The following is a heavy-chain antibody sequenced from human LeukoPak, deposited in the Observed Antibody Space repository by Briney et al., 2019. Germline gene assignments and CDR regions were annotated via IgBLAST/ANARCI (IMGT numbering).Heavy chain of an antibody. CDR3: AKDWSWGSDY. CDR1: GFTFSSYE. Sequence: GGSLRLSCAASGFTFSSYEMNWLRQAPGKGLEGVSYISCSGSTIYYADSVKGRFTISRDNAKNSLYLQMNSLRAEDTAVYYCAKDWSWGSDYWGQGTLVIVSS. V-gene: IGHV3-48*03. D-gene: IGHD3-16*01. CDR2: ISCSGSTI. J-gene: IGHJ4*02.